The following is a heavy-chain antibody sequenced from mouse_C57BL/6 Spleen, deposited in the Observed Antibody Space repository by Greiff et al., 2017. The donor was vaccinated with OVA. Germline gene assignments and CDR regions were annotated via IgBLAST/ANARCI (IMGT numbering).Heavy chain of an antibody. D-gene: IGHD2-4*01. J-gene: IGHJ1*03. Sequence: EVKVEESGGGLVQPGGSMKLSCVASGFTFSNYWMNWVRQSPEKGLEWVAQIRLKSDNYATHYAESVKGRFTISRDDSKSSVYLQMNNLRAEDTGMYYCTDYDRRYFDVWGTGTTVTVAS. CDR1: GFTFSNYW. CDR2: IRLKSDNYAT. V-gene: IGHV6-3*01. CDR3: TDYDRRYFDV.